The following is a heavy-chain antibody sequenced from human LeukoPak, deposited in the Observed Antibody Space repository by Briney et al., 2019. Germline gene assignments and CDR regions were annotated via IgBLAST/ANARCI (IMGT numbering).Heavy chain of an antibody. CDR3: ARGKLRLLDH. D-gene: IGHD1-7*01. CDR1: GGSFSGYY. J-gene: IGHJ4*02. Sequence: SETLSLTCAVYGGSFSGYYWSWIRQPPGKGLEWIGEINHSGSTNYNPSLKSRVTISVDTSKNQFSLKLSSVTAADTAVYYCARGKLRLLDHWGQGTLVTVSS. V-gene: IGHV4-34*01. CDR2: INHSGST.